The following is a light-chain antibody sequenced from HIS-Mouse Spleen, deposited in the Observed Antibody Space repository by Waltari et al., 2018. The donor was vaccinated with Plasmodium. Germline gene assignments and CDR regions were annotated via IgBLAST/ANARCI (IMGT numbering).Light chain of an antibody. CDR1: QDISNY. Sequence: DIQMTQSLSSLSASVGDRVTLTCQASQDISNYLNWYQQKPGKAPKLLIYDASNLETGVPSRFSGSGSGTDFTFTISSLQPEDIATYYCQQYDNLPITFGQGTRLEIK. CDR3: QQYDNLPIT. J-gene: IGKJ5*01. V-gene: IGKV1-33*01. CDR2: DAS.